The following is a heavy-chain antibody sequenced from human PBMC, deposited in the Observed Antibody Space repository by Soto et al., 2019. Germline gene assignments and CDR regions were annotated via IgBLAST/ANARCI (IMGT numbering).Heavy chain of an antibody. V-gene: IGHV4-59*01. D-gene: IGHD6-13*01. CDR3: ARGQIAAAGRRDRYIPAEYFQH. J-gene: IGHJ1*01. Sequence: SDTLSLTCTVSGGSISSYYWSWIRQPPGKGLEWIGYIYYSGSTNYNPSLKSRVTISVDTSKNQFSLKLSSVTAADTAVYYCARGQIAAAGRRDRYIPAEYFQHWGQGTLVTVSS. CDR2: IYYSGST. CDR1: GGSISSYY.